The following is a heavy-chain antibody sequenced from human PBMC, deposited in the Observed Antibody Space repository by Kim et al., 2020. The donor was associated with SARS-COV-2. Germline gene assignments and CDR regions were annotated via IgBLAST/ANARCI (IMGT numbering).Heavy chain of an antibody. CDR3: AREGLGGDGYNIFDY. V-gene: IGHV1-69*01. D-gene: IGHD3-16*01. J-gene: IGHJ4*02. Sequence: QKFQGGVTIPADASTSTAYMELSSLRSEDTAVYYCAREGLGGDGYNIFDYWGQGTLVTVSS.